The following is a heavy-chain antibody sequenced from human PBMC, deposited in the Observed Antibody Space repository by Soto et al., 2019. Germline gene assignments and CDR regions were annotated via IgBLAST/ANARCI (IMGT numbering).Heavy chain of an antibody. CDR1: GFTFSSYA. V-gene: IGHV3-64*01. J-gene: IGHJ6*02. Sequence: PGGSLRLSCAASGFTFSSYAMHWVRQAPGKGLEYVSAISSNGGSTYYANSVKGRFTISRDNSKNTLYLQMGSLRAEDMAVYYCARSRNGWRQHRPVWAHYYYGMDVWGQGTTVTVSS. D-gene: IGHD3-16*01. CDR2: ISSNGGST. CDR3: ARSRNGWRQHRPVWAHYYYGMDV.